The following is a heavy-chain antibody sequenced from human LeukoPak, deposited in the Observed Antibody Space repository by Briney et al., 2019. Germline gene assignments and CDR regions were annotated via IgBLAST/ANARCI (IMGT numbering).Heavy chain of an antibody. CDR3: ARVRFNYYDSRGYLDY. Sequence: PSETLSLTCTVSGGSISSGGYYWSWIRQHPGTGLEWIGYIYYSGSTYYNPSLKSRVTISVDTSKNQFSLKLSSVTAADTAVYYCARVRFNYYDSRGYLDYWGQGTLVTVSS. V-gene: IGHV4-31*03. J-gene: IGHJ4*02. CDR2: IYYSGST. CDR1: GGSISSGGYY. D-gene: IGHD3-22*01.